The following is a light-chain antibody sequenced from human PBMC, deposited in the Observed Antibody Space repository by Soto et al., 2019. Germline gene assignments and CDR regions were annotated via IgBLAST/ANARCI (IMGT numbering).Light chain of an antibody. J-gene: IGKJ1*01. Sequence: EIVMTQSPATLSVSPGERATLSCRASQSVTSSLAWYQQKPGQAPRLLIYAASTRAPGIPARFSGSASGTEFTLTISSLQSEDAAVYYCQQYNNWPHTFGQGTKVEIK. CDR3: QQYNNWPHT. CDR1: QSVTSS. CDR2: AAS. V-gene: IGKV3-15*01.